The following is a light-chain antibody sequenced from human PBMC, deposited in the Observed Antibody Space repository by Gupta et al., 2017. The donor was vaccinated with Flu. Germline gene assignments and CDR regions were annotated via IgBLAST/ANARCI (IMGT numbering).Light chain of an antibody. CDR1: SSDVGSND. J-gene: IGLJ1*01. CDR3: ETWDNSRNGPWL. Sequence: VTSSSAGSSSDVGSNDVYFYQQHPGTAPNLLLHTNDKRHSGVPARFSGSKSGTSASLAISGLQSEDEGDYYCETWDNSRNGPWLFGTGTTVAVL. CDR2: TND. V-gene: IGLV1-44*01.